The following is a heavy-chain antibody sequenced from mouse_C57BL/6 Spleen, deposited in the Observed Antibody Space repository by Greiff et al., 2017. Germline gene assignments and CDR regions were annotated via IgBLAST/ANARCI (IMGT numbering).Heavy chain of an antibody. CDR2: IHPNSGST. CDR3: ARGEDSRGWYFDV. Sequence: VQLQQPGAELVKPGASVTLSCKASGYTFTSYWMHWVKQRPGQGLEWIGMIHPNSGSTNYNEKFKSKATLTVDKSSSTAYMQLSSLTSEDSAVYYCARGEDSRGWYFDVWGTGTTVTVSS. J-gene: IGHJ1*03. CDR1: GYTFTSYW. V-gene: IGHV1-64*01.